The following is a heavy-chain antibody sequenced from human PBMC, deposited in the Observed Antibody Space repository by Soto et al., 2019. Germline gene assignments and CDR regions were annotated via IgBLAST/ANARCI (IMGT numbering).Heavy chain of an antibody. Sequence: QVQLVQSGAEAKKPGASVKVSCKASGYTFTSYGISWVRQAPGQGLEWMGWISAYNGNTNYAQKLQGRVTMTTDTSTSTAYMELRSLRSDDTAVYYCSRGSSSSEYYYYYYMDVWGKGTTVTVSS. CDR3: SRGSSSSEYYYYYYMDV. CDR1: GYTFTSYG. J-gene: IGHJ6*03. V-gene: IGHV1-18*01. D-gene: IGHD6-6*01. CDR2: ISAYNGNT.